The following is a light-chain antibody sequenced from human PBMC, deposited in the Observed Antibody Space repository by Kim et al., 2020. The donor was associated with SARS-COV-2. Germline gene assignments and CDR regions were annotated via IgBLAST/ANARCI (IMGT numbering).Light chain of an antibody. CDR1: ILRMFY. J-gene: IGLJ2*01. CDR2: GTK. CDR3: NSRDSRGDSVV. Sequence: ALGQTVRITCQGDILRMFYAGWYQQKPGQAPVLVIYGTKNRPSAIPERFSGSSSGDTASLTITGSQAEDEADYYCNSRDSRGDSVVFGGGTKLTVL. V-gene: IGLV3-19*01.